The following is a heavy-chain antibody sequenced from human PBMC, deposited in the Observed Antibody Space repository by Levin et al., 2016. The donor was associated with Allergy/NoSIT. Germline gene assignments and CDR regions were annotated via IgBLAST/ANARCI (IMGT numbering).Heavy chain of an antibody. CDR3: ATGSDY. V-gene: IGHV3-66*01. CDR2: IYSGGST. Sequence: GESLKISCAASGFTVSSNYMSWVRQAPGKGLEWVSVIYSGGSTYYADSVKGRFTISRDNSKNTLYLQMNSLRAEDTAVYYCATGSDYWGQGTLVTVSS. J-gene: IGHJ4*02. CDR1: GFTVSSNY.